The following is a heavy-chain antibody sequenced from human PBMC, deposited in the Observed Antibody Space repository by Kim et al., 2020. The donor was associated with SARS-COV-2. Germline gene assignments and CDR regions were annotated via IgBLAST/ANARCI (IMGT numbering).Heavy chain of an antibody. CDR2: IYSGGSST. J-gene: IGHJ4*02. D-gene: IGHD3-10*01. CDR3: AKVATYLLWFGELTYYFDY. CDR1: GLTFSSYA. Sequence: GGSLRLSCAASGLTFSSYAMSWVRQAPGKGLEWVSVIYSGGSSTYYADSVKGRFTISRDNSKNTLYLQMNSLRAEDTAVYYCAKVATYLLWFGELTYYFDYWGQGTLVTVSS. V-gene: IGHV3-23*03.